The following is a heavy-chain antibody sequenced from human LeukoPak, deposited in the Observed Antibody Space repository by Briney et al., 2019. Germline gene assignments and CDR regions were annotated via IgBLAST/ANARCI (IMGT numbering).Heavy chain of an antibody. J-gene: IGHJ4*02. D-gene: IGHD6-13*01. CDR2: FYYSGST. V-gene: IGHV4-59*12. Sequence: SETLSLTCTVSGGSISSYYWSWIRQPPGKGLEWIGYFYYSGSTNYNPSLKSRVTISVDTSKNQFSLKLSSVTAADTAVYYCAREVAAAGFFDYWGQGTLVTVSS. CDR3: AREVAAAGFFDY. CDR1: GGSISSYY.